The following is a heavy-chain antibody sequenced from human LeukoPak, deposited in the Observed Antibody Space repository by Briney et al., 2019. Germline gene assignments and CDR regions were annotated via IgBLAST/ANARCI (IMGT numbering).Heavy chain of an antibody. D-gene: IGHD6-25*01. Sequence: GSLRLSCAASGFTFSSYDMHWVRQATGKGLEWVSAIGTAGDTYYPGSVKGRFTISRENAKNSLYLQMNSLRAEDTAVYYCARDLGGLGFDYWGQGTLVTVSS. V-gene: IGHV3-13*01. CDR1: GFTFSSYD. J-gene: IGHJ4*02. CDR2: IGTAGDT. CDR3: ARDLGGLGFDY.